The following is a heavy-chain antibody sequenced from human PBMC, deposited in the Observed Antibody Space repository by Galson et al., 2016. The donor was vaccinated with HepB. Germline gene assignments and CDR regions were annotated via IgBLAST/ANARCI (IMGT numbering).Heavy chain of an antibody. CDR3: ARAGSSWYFDY. CDR1: GLSLSPYA. D-gene: IGHD6-13*01. CDR2: ISASGGSK. Sequence: SLRLSCAGSGLSLSPYAMSWGRQAPGKGLEWVSGISASGGSKTYADSVRGRFIISRDNSNNKLFLQMNSLRDEDTAVYYCARAGSSWYFDYWGQGTLVTVSS. V-gene: IGHV3-23*01. J-gene: IGHJ4*02.